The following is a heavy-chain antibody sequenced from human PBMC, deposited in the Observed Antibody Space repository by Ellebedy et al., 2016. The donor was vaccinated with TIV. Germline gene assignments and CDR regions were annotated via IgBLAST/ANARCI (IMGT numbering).Heavy chain of an antibody. V-gene: IGHV3-21*01. Sequence: GESLKISXAASGFTFSSYSMNWVRQAPGKGLEWVSSISSSSSYIYYADSVKGRFTISRDNAKNSLYLQMNSLRAEDTAVYYCARDSMVRGAGSWFDPWGQGTLVTVSS. CDR1: GFTFSSYS. D-gene: IGHD3-10*01. CDR3: ARDSMVRGAGSWFDP. J-gene: IGHJ5*02. CDR2: ISSSSSYI.